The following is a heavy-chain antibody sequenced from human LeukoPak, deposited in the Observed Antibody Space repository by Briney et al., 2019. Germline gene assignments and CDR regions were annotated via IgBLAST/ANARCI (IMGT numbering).Heavy chain of an antibody. CDR3: AKDQGFHDSSGYYSLPVAPDAFDI. CDR2: ISGSGGST. V-gene: IGHV3-23*01. J-gene: IGHJ3*02. Sequence: GGSLRLSCAVSGFTFASYAMSWVRQAPGKGLEWVSAISGSGGSTYYADSVKGRFTISRDNSKNTLYLQMNSLRAEDTAVYYCAKDQGFHDSSGYYSLPVAPDAFDIWGQGTMVTVSS. CDR1: GFTFASYA. D-gene: IGHD3-22*01.